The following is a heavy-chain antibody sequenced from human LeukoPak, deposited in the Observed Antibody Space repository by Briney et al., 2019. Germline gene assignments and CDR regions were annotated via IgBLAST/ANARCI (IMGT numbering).Heavy chain of an antibody. CDR3: AKSDYYGASDY. CDR2: IYYSGST. J-gene: IGHJ4*02. D-gene: IGHD3-10*01. Sequence: SETLSLTCTVSAGSISLYSTYYWNWIRQSPGKGLEWIGYIYYSGSTSYNPSLKSRVTISVDTFRNQFSLKLTFVTAADTAIYYCAKSDYYGASDYWGQGTLVTVSS. CDR1: AGSISLYSTYY. V-gene: IGHV4-61*01.